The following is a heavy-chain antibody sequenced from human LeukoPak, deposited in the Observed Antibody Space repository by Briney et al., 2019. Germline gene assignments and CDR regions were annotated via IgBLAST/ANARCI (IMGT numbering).Heavy chain of an antibody. J-gene: IGHJ4*02. CDR1: GGSISGYY. CDR2: IYHSGTS. CDR3: ARVSYGSGSYYSIFDY. V-gene: IGHV4-59*01. Sequence: SETLSLACTVSGGSISGYYWSWIRQPPGKGLEWIGYIYHSGTSDYNPSLKSRVTMSVDTSKNQFSLKLTSVTAADTAVYYCARVSYGSGSYYSIFDYWGQGTLVTVSS. D-gene: IGHD3-10*01.